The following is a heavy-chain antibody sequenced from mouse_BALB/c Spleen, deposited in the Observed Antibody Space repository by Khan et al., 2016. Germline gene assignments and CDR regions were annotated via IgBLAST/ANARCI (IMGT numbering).Heavy chain of an antibody. Sequence: VQLKESGPGPVKPSQSLSLTCTVTGYSITSDFAWNWIRQFPGNKLEWLGYISHSGSTSYNPSLKSRFSITRDTSKNQFFLQLNSVTAEASAPYCCARGYYYGKSSVDYWREPTTLTASP. J-gene: IGHJ2*01. V-gene: IGHV3-2*02. CDR3: ARGYYYGKSSVDY. D-gene: IGHD1-1*01. CDR2: ISHSGST. CDR1: GYSITSDFA.